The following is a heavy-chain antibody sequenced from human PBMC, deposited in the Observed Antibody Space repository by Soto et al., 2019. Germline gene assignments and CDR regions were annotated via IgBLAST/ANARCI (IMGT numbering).Heavy chain of an antibody. CDR2: ISWSGGNI. Sequence: GGSLRLSCAASGFTFNDYAMRLVRQAPGKGLEWVSIISWSGGNIYYADSVKGRFTISRDNSKNTLYLQVNSLRAEDTAVYYCAKLTYSDLWSGSHDSWGQGTLVTVS. J-gene: IGHJ4*02. CDR3: AKLTYSDLWSGSHDS. D-gene: IGHD3-3*01. V-gene: IGHV3-23*01. CDR1: GFTFNDYA.